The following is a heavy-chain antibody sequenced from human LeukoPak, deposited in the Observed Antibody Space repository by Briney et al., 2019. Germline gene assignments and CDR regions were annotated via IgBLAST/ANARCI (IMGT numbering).Heavy chain of an antibody. J-gene: IGHJ4*02. V-gene: IGHV3-30*02. CDR1: GFTFSSYG. CDR2: IRYDGSNK. D-gene: IGHD6-19*01. Sequence: GGSLRLSCAASGFTFSSYGMHWVRQAPGKGLEWVAFIRYDGSNKYYADSVKGRFTISRDNSKNTLYLQMNSLRAEDTAVYYCARPRAYSSGFLGYWGQGTLVTVSS. CDR3: ARPRAYSSGFLGY.